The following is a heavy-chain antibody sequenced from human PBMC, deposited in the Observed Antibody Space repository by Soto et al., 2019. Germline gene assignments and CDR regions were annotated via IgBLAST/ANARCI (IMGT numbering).Heavy chain of an antibody. CDR2: ISYDGSTE. V-gene: IGHV3-30*03. Sequence: PWGAQSPLCQPACVSFTNFRTHTAPQAPGKGPEWLAAISYDGSTEVYVDSVKGRFTISIDIPKNALYLKMTSLRLEDIAVYYCATGAAQNFDFSLTEWGAGTLITVS. D-gene: IGHD3-9*01. CDR3: ATGAAQNFDFSLTE. CDR1: CVSFTNFR. J-gene: IGHJ1*01.